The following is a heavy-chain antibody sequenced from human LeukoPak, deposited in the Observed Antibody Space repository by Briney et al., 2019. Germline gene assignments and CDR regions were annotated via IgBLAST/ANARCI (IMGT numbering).Heavy chain of an antibody. Sequence: ASVKVSCKASGYTFTSYDINWVRQAPGQGLEWMGWMNPNSGNTRYAQKVQGRVTMTRNTSIRTAYIELSSLRSEDTPVYYCARGNNWFDPWGQGTLVTVSS. J-gene: IGHJ5*02. CDR3: ARGNNWFDP. V-gene: IGHV1-8*01. CDR2: MNPNSGNT. CDR1: GYTFTSYD.